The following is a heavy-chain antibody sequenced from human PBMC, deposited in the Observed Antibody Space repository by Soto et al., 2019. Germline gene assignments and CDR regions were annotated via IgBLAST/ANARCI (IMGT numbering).Heavy chain of an antibody. D-gene: IGHD2-21*02. CDR2: VIPVLGVT. J-gene: IGHJ6*02. CDR1: GYTFSSYT. V-gene: IGHV1-69*02. CDR3: ARRRYCGADCYSQYYYGMDI. Sequence: QVQLVQSGAELKKPGSSVKVSCRSGGYTFSSYTVSWVRQAPGQGLEWMGRVIPVLGVTNYARKFQGRVSITAEKSTSTAYLELRSLTSGDSGVYYCARRRYCGADCYSQYYYGMDIWGQGTTVIVSS.